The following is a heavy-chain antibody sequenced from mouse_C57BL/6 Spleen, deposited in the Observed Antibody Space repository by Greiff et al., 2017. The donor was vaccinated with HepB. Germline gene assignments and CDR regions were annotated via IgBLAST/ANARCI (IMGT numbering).Heavy chain of an antibody. CDR3: ARGYDEGDYAMGD. D-gene: IGHD2-2*01. V-gene: IGHV1-63*01. Sequence: QVQLQQSGAELVRPGTSVKMSCKASGYTFTNYWIGWAKQRPGHGLEWIGDIYPGGGYTNYNEKFKGKATLTADKSSSTAYMQFSSLTSEDSAIYYCARGYDEGDYAMGDWGQGTSVTVSS. CDR2: IYPGGGYT. J-gene: IGHJ4*01. CDR1: GYTFTNYW.